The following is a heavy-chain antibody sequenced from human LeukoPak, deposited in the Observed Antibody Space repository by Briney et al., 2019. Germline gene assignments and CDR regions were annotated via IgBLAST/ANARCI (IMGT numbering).Heavy chain of an antibody. Sequence: GGSLRLSCAVSGFTFSSYAMSWVRQAPWKGLEWVSAISGSGGSTYYADSVKGRFTISRDNSKNTLYLQMNSLRAEDTAVYYCARSVDIVATINDYWGQGTLVTVSS. D-gene: IGHD5-12*01. CDR3: ARSVDIVATINDY. J-gene: IGHJ4*02. V-gene: IGHV3-23*01. CDR2: ISGSGGST. CDR1: GFTFSSYA.